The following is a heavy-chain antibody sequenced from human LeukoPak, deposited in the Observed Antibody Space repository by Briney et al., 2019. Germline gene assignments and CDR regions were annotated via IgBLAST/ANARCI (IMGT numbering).Heavy chain of an antibody. CDR3: ERRGEYSYGYGAFDI. CDR1: GGSISSGSYY. D-gene: IGHD5-18*01. V-gene: IGHV4-61*02. CDR2: IYTSGST. Sequence: SETLSLTCTVSGGSISSGSYYWSWIRQPAGKGLEWIGRIYTSGSTNYNPSLKSRVTISVDTSKNQFSLKLSSVTAADTGVYYCERRGEYSYGYGAFDIWGQGTMVTVSS. J-gene: IGHJ3*02.